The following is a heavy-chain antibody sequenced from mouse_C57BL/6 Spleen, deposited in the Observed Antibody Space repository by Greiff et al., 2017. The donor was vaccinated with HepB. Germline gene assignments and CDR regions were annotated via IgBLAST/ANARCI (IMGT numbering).Heavy chain of an antibody. D-gene: IGHD2-10*01. CDR1: GYTFTSYW. V-gene: IGHV1-5*01. CDR3: TRASYYGTLYAMDY. J-gene: IGHJ4*01. Sequence: VQLQQSGTVLARPGASVKMSCKTSGYTFTSYWMHWVKQRPGQGLEWIGAIYPGNSDTSYNQKFKGKAKLTADTSASTAYMELSSLTNEDSAVYYCTRASYYGTLYAMDYWGQGTSVTVSS. CDR2: IYPGNSDT.